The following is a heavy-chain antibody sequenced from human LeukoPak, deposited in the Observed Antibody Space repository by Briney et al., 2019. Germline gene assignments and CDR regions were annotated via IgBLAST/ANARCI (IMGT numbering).Heavy chain of an antibody. J-gene: IGHJ5*02. CDR1: GYTFTGYY. Sequence: ASVKVSCKASGYTFTGYYMHWLRHATGQGLQWMACINPNSGVTHYAQKFQGRVTMTSDTSISTAYMELSRLRSDDTAVYYCARDGIYGSGSYYEISWFDPWGQGTLVTVSS. CDR2: INPNSGVT. D-gene: IGHD3-10*01. V-gene: IGHV1-2*02. CDR3: ARDGIYGSGSYYEISWFDP.